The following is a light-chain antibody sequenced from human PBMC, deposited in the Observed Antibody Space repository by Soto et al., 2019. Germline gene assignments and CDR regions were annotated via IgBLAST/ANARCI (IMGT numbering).Light chain of an antibody. CDR2: EVS. CDR1: TSDIGVYNY. CDR3: ASYTRSSNLVV. V-gene: IGLV2-14*01. J-gene: IGLJ2*01. Sequence: QSVLTQPASVSGSPGQSITISCTGTTSDIGVYNYVSWYQQFPGKAPKLMIYEVSKRPSGISNRFSGSKSGNTASLSISGLQAEDEADYYCASYTRSSNLVVFGGGTKVTVL.